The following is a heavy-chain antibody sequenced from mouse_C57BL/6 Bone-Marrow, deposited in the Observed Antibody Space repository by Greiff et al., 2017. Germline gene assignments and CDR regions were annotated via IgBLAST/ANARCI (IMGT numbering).Heavy chain of an antibody. V-gene: IGHV5-6*01. Sequence: EVKLVESGGDLVKPGGSLKLSCAVSGFTFSSYGMSWVRQTPDKRLEWVATISSGGSYTYYPDSVKGRFPISRDNAKNTLYLQMSSLKSEDTAMYYCARHREHGIYYDYDGGFAYWGQGTLVTVSA. CDR3: ARHREHGIYYDYDGGFAY. D-gene: IGHD2-4*01. CDR1: GFTFSSYG. J-gene: IGHJ3*01. CDR2: ISSGGSYT.